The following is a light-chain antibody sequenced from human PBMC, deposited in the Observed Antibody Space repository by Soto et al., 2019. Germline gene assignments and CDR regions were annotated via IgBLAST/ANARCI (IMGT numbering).Light chain of an antibody. CDR1: SSDVGGYNY. V-gene: IGLV2-14*03. CDR3: SSYTTSNTRQIV. CDR2: DVT. Sequence: QSVLTQPASVSGSPGQSITISCTGTSSDVGGYNYVSWYQHHSGKAPKLIIYDVTNRPSGVSNPFSGSKSGNTASLTISGLQPEDEADYYCSSYTTSNTRQIVFGTGTKVT. J-gene: IGLJ1*01.